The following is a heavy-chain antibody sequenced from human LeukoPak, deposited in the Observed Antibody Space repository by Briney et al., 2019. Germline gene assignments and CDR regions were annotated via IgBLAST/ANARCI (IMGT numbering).Heavy chain of an antibody. CDR1: GFTFDDYA. CDR2: ISWNSGSI. CDR3: AKDRRPSSCSWYELVNWFDP. Sequence: GRSLRLSCAASGFTFDDYAMHWVRQAPGKGLEWVSGISWNSGSIGYADSVKGRFTISRDNAKNSLYLQMNSLRAEDTALYYCAKDRRPSSCSWYELVNWFDPWGQGTLVTVSS. V-gene: IGHV3-9*01. J-gene: IGHJ5*02. D-gene: IGHD6-13*01.